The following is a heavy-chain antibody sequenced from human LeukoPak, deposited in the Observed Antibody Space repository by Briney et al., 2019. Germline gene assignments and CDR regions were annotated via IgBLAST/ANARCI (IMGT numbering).Heavy chain of an antibody. CDR3: ARDESDYYGSGSLDY. CDR2: ISAYNGNT. D-gene: IGHD3-10*01. V-gene: IGHV1-18*01. Sequence: ASVKVSCKASGYTFTSYGISWVRQAPXXXXXWMGWISAYNGNTNYAQKLQGRVTMTTDTSTSTAYMELRSLRSDDTAVYYCARDESDYYGSGSLDYWGQGTLVTVSS. J-gene: IGHJ4*02. CDR1: GYTFTSYG.